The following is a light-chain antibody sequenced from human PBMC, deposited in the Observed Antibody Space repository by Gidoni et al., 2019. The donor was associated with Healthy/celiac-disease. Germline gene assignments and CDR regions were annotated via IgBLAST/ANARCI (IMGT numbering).Light chain of an antibody. Sequence: EIVMTQSPATLSVSPGERATLSCRASHSVSSNLAWYQQKPGQTPRLLIDGASTRATGIPARFSGSGSGTEFTLTISSLQSEDFAVYYCQQYNNWPPYTFGQGTKLEIK. CDR1: HSVSSN. CDR3: QQYNNWPPYT. J-gene: IGKJ2*01. V-gene: IGKV3-15*01. CDR2: GAS.